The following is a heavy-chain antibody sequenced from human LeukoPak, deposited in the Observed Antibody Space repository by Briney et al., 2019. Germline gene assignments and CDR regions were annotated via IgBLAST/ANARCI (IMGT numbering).Heavy chain of an antibody. CDR3: ARDVNSLFDY. CDR2: ISYDGSNK. Sequence: GGSLRLSCAASGFAFSSYAIHWVRQAPGKGLEWVAVISYDGSNKYYADSVKGRFTISRDNSKNTLYLQMNSLRAEDTAVYYCARDVNSLFDYWGQGTLVTVSS. V-gene: IGHV3-30-3*01. D-gene: IGHD1/OR15-1a*01. CDR1: GFAFSSYA. J-gene: IGHJ4*02.